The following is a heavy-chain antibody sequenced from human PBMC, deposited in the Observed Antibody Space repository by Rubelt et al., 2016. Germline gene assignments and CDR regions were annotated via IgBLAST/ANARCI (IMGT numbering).Heavy chain of an antibody. CDR3: ARGKRLVN. CDR2: INHRGST. J-gene: IGHJ4*02. CDR1: GGSFSGYY. V-gene: IGHV4-34*01. D-gene: IGHD2/OR15-2a*01. Sequence: QVQLQQWGAGLLKPSETLSLTCAVYGGSFSGYYWSWIRQPPGKGLEWIGEINHRGSTNYNPSLKSQVTMSGATSKNTCSLKLSSVTVADTAVYYCARGKRLVNWGQGTLVTVSS.